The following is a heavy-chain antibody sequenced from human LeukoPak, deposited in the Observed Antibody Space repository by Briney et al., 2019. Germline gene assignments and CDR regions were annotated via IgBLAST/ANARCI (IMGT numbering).Heavy chain of an antibody. J-gene: IGHJ3*02. D-gene: IGHD6-6*01. CDR3: ARGGRPPADAFDI. V-gene: IGHV3-20*04. CDR1: GFTFDDYG. Sequence: GGSLRLSCAASGFTFDDYGMGWVRQAPGKGLEWVSGINWNGGSTGYADSVKGRFTISRDNAKNSLYLQMNSLTAEDTALYYCARGGRPPADAFDIWGQGTMVTVSS. CDR2: INWNGGST.